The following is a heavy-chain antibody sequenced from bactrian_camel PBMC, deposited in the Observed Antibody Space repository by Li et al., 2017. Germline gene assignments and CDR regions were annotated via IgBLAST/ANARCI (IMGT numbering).Heavy chain of an antibody. V-gene: IGHV3S55*01. J-gene: IGHJ4*01. CDR3: ATGYGSSSLSTP. CDR1: GFTLDDDD. D-gene: IGHD6*01. Sequence: HVQLVESGGGEVQAGGSLRLSCTASGFTLDDDDMGWYRQTPGDECDLVATISSNGTTYYADSAKGRFTISQDRAKDTVYLQMNSLKSEDTALYYCATGYGSSSLSTPRGQGTQVTVS. CDR2: ISSNGTT.